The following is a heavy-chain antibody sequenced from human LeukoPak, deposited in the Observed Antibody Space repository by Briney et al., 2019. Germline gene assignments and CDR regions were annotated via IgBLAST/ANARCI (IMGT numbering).Heavy chain of an antibody. CDR2: IYYSGST. CDR3: ARVLSIVGALDYYFDY. D-gene: IGHD1-26*01. V-gene: IGHV4-59*01. Sequence: SETLSLTCTVSGGSISSYYWSWIRQPPGKGLEWLGYIYYSGSTNYNPSLKSRVTISVDTSKNQFSLKLSSVTAADTAVYYCARVLSIVGALDYYFDYWGQGTLVTVSS. CDR1: GGSISSYY. J-gene: IGHJ4*02.